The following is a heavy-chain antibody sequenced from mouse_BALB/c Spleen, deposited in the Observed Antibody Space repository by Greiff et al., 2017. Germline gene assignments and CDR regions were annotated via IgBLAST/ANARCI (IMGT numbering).Heavy chain of an antibody. CDR3: AREENGRGAMDY. CDR2: INPYNGDT. Sequence: EVKLQESGPELVKPGASVKISCKASGYSFTGYFMNWVMQSHGKSLEWIGRINPYNGDTFYNQKFKGKATLTVDKSSSTAHMELRSLASEDSAVYYCAREENGRGAMDYWGQGTSVTVSS. D-gene: IGHD1-1*01. J-gene: IGHJ4*01. V-gene: IGHV1-20*02. CDR1: GYSFTGYF.